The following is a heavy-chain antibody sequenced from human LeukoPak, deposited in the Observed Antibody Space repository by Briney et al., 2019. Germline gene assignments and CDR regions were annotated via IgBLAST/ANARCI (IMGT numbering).Heavy chain of an antibody. CDR3: ARLNAYCGGDCYSGVALDY. V-gene: IGHV1-2*02. Sequence: GASVKVSCKASGYTFTSDDINWVRQATGQGLEWMGWINPNSGGTNYAQKFQGRVTMTRDTSISTAYMELSRLRSDDTAVYYCARLNAYCGGDCYSGVALDYWGQGTLVTVSS. CDR1: GYTFTSDD. CDR2: INPNSGGT. J-gene: IGHJ4*02. D-gene: IGHD2-21*02.